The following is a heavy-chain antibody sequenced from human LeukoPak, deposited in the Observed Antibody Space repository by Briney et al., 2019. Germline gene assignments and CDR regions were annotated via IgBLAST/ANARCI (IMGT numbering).Heavy chain of an antibody. V-gene: IGHV4-61*05. CDR2: IYYSGST. J-gene: IGHJ4*02. D-gene: IGHD3-3*01. CDR3: ARVKRTYYDFWSGYYVDY. CDR1: GGSISSSSYY. Sequence: KASETLSLTCTVSGGSISSSSYYWGWIRQPPGKGLEWIGYIYYSGSTNYNPSLKSRVTISVDTSKNQFSLKLSSVTAADTAVYYCARVKRTYYDFWSGYYVDYWGQGTLVTVSS.